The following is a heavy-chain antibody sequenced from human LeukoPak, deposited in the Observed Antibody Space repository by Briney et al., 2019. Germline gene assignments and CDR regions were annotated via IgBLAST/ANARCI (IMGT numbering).Heavy chain of an antibody. CDR2: VYYDGNT. Sequence: GGSLRLSCAASEFTVSTNYMNWVRQAPGKGLEWVSVVYYDGNTYYADSVKGRFTISRDSSKNTLYLQMNSLRAEDTAVYYCASPGYCSGSSCYSGYFQHWGQGTLVTVS. J-gene: IGHJ1*01. CDR3: ASPGYCSGSSCYSGYFQH. CDR1: EFTVSTNY. V-gene: IGHV3-53*01. D-gene: IGHD2-15*01.